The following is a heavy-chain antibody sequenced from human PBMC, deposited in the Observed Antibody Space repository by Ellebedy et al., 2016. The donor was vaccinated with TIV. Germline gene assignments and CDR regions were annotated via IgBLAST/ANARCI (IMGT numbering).Heavy chain of an antibody. V-gene: IGHV3-23*01. CDR1: GFTFISSA. CDR3: AKDQYYGSGSRYGMDV. Sequence: GESLKISXAASGFTFISSAMSWVRQAPGKGLEWVSGISGRGGSTYYADSVKGRFTISGDNSKNTLYLQMNSLRAEDTAVYYCAKDQYYGSGSRYGMDVWGQGTTVTVSS. D-gene: IGHD3-10*01. CDR2: ISGRGGST. J-gene: IGHJ6*02.